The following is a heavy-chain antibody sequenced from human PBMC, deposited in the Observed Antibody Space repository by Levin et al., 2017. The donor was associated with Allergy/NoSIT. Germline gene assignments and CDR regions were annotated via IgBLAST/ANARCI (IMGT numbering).Heavy chain of an antibody. V-gene: IGHV4-59*01. Sequence: PSETLSLTCSVSGDSISDYYWTWIRQPPGKGLVWIGYIHYTGRTNYNPSLRSRVSISLDMSKNQFSLNLSSVTAADTAVYYCARGQITHYYDTSGPIYNWFDPWGRGTLVTVAS. CDR1: GDSISDYY. CDR3: ARGQITHYYDTSGPIYNWFDP. CDR2: IHYTGRT. J-gene: IGHJ5*02. D-gene: IGHD3-22*01.